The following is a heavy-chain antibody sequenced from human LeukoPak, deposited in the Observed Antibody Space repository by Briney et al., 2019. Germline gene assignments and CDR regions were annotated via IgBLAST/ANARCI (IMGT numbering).Heavy chain of an antibody. J-gene: IGHJ4*02. Sequence: SETPSLTCAVYGGSFSGYSWSWIRQPPRNGLEWIGYIYHSGSTYYNPSLKSRVTISVDRSKNQFSLKLSSVTAADTAVYYCARGFHYYDSSGYRSGLFDYWGQGTLVTVSS. CDR3: ARGFHYYDSSGYRSGLFDY. CDR1: GGSFSGYS. CDR2: IYHSGST. V-gene: IGHV4-34*01. D-gene: IGHD3-22*01.